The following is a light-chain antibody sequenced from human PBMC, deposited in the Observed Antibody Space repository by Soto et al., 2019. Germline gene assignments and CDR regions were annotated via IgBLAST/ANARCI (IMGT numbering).Light chain of an antibody. CDR2: EGS. CDR3: SSFAGNNNLV. V-gene: IGLV2-8*01. J-gene: IGLJ2*01. CDR1: SSDVGGYNY. Sequence: QSVLTQPPSASGSPGQSVTISCTGTSSDVGGYNYVSWYQQHPGKAPKLMISEGSKRPSGVPDRFSGSKSGNTASLTVSGLQAEDDADYYCSSFAGNNNLVFGGGTKLTLL.